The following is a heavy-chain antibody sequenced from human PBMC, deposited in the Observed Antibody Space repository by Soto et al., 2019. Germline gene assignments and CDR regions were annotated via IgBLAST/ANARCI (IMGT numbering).Heavy chain of an antibody. CDR3: VRVGSITIFGVDRQSDY. V-gene: IGHV1-18*01. J-gene: IGHJ4*02. Sequence: ASVKVSCKASGYTFTSYGISWVRQAPGQGLEWMGWISAYNGNTNYAQQLQGRVTMTTDTSTSTAYMELRSLRSDDTAVYYCVRVGSITIFGVDRQSDYWGQGTLVNVSS. D-gene: IGHD3-3*01. CDR1: GYTFTSYG. CDR2: ISAYNGNT.